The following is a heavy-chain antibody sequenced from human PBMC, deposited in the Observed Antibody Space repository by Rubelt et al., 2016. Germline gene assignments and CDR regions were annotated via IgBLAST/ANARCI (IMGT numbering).Heavy chain of an antibody. J-gene: IGHJ3*02. Sequence: EVQLVESGGGLLQPGGSLRLSCAASGFTFSSYGMSWVRQSPGKGLEWVGRIKSKTNGGTTDYAAPVKGRCTISRDDSKNTLFLQMNSLKSDDTAAYYCATEGYAYGYHAFDIWGQGTMVTVSS. D-gene: IGHD5-18*01. CDR2: IKSKTNGGTT. V-gene: IGHV3-15*01. CDR1: GFTFSSYG. CDR3: ATEGYAYGYHAFDI.